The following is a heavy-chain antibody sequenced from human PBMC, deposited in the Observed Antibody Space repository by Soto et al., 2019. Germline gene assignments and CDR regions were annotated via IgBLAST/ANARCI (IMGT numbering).Heavy chain of an antibody. CDR3: ARELSPPPGYLDS. Sequence: SETLSLTCTVSGGSVSSDDYYWSCIRQPPGEGLEWIGYIYYTGRTHYNPSLNSRHTIYIHPSKNQFSLDLISVTAADTAVYYCARELSPPPGYLDSWGPGILVTVSS. V-gene: IGHV4-30-4*01. D-gene: IGHD6-25*01. CDR2: IYYTGRT. J-gene: IGHJ4*02. CDR1: GGSVSSDDYY.